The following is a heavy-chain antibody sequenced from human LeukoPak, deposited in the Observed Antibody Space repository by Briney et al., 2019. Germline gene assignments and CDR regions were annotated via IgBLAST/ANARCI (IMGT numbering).Heavy chain of an antibody. CDR2: ISAYNGNT. CDR1: GYTFTSYG. D-gene: IGHD1-26*01. V-gene: IGHV1-18*01. CDR3: ARNAVKAYSGSYDFDY. Sequence: ASVKVSCKASGYTFTSYGISWVRQAPGQGLEWMGWISAYNGNTNYAQKLQGRVTMTTDTSTSTAYMELRSLRSDDTAVYYCARNAVKAYSGSYDFDYWGQETLVTVSS. J-gene: IGHJ4*02.